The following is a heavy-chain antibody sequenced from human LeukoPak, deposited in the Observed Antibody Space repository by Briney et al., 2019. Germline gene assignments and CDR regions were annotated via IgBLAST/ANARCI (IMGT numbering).Heavy chain of an antibody. V-gene: IGHV4-4*07. J-gene: IGHJ6*03. CDR2: IYTSGSN. CDR3: VRPPPYVMVPRYYMDV. D-gene: IGHD2-15*01. Sequence: SETLSLTCTVTGWSLSSYYWRWIRQPAGKGLDGIGRIYTSGSNNYNPSLNSRVTISVDTSKIQFPLKLSTVTAADTGDGYGVRPPPYVMVPRYYMDVWGKGTTVTISS. CDR1: GWSLSSYY.